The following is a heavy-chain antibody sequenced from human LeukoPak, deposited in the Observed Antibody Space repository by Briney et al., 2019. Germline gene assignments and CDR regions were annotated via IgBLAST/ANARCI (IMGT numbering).Heavy chain of an antibody. CDR2: ISYDGSNK. CDR1: GYTFTGYY. Sequence: SCKSSGYTFTGYYMHWVRQAPGKGLAWVAVISYDGSNKYYADSVKGRFTISRDNSKNTLYLQMNSLRAEDTDVYYCAKTTQQLGDAFDIWGQGTMVTVSS. J-gene: IGHJ3*02. D-gene: IGHD6-13*01. CDR3: AKTTQQLGDAFDI. V-gene: IGHV3-30*18.